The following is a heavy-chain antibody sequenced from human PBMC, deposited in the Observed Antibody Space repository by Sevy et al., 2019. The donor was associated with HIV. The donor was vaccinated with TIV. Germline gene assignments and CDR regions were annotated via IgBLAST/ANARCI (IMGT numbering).Heavy chain of an antibody. V-gene: IGHV4-38-2*01. D-gene: IGHD2-2*01. CDR2: IYHSGST. Sequence: SETLSLTCAVSGYSISSGYYWDWIRQPPGKGLEWIGSIYHSGSTYYNPSLKSRVTISVDTSKNQFSLKLSSVTAADTAVYYCARADPIVVVPAAKGGWFDPWGQGTLVTVSS. CDR1: GYSISSGYY. CDR3: ARADPIVVVPAAKGGWFDP. J-gene: IGHJ5*02.